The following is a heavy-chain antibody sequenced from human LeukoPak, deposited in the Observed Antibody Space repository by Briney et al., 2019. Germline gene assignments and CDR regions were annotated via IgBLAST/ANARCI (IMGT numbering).Heavy chain of an antibody. CDR3: ASCALRGYSYGLARAFDI. V-gene: IGHV1-2*02. CDR2: INPNSGGT. J-gene: IGHJ3*02. Sequence: ASVKVSCKASGYTFTSYYMHWVRQAPGQGLEWMGWINPNSGGTNYAQKFQGRVTMTRDTSISTAYMELSRLRSDDTAVYYCASCALRGYSYGLARAFDIWGQGTMVTVSS. CDR1: GYTFTSYY. D-gene: IGHD5-18*01.